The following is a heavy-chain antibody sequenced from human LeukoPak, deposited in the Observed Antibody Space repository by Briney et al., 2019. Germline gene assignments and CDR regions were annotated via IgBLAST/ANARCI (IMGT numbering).Heavy chain of an antibody. CDR1: GYTLTELS. CDR3: RIAADWVEYYGMDV. V-gene: IGHV1-24*01. D-gene: IGHD6-25*01. CDR2: FDPEDGET. Sequence: GASVKVSCKVSGYTLTELSMHWVRQAPGKGLEWMGGFDPEDGETIYAQKFQGRVTMTEDTSTDTAYMELGSLRSEDTAVYYCRIAADWVEYYGMDVWGQGTTVTVSS. J-gene: IGHJ6*02.